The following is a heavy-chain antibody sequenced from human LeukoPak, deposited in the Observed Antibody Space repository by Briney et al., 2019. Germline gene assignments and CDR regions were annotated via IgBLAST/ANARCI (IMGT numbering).Heavy chain of an antibody. V-gene: IGHV4-30-2*01. CDR3: ARDLRGVAQDAFDI. J-gene: IGHJ3*02. CDR2: IYHSGST. CDR1: GGSISSGGYY. D-gene: IGHD6-13*01. Sequence: SETLSLTCTVSGGSISSGGYYWSWIRQPPGKGLEWIGYIYHSGSTYYNPSLKSRVTISVDRSKNQFSLKLSSVTAADTAVYYCARDLRGVAQDAFDIWGQGTMVTVSS.